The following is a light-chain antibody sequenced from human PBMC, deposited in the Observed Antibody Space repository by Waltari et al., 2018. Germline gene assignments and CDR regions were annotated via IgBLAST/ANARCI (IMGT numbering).Light chain of an antibody. CDR3: CSFASSRTWV. Sequence: QAALTQPAAVSGSPGQQITISCTGATRNGGNYNLVSWYQQVPGRAPKLMIYENSRRPSDISHRFSGSKSGNTASLTISGLQAEDEADYYCCSFASSRTWVFGGGPKLTVL. V-gene: IGLV2-23*01. J-gene: IGLJ3*02. CDR2: ENS. CDR1: TRNGGNYNL.